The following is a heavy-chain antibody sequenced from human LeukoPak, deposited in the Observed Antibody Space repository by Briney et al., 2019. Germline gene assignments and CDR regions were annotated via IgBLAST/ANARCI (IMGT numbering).Heavy chain of an antibody. Sequence: ASVKVSCKASGYTFTGYYMHWVRQAPGQGLEWMGWINPNSGGTNYAQKFQGRVTMTRDTSISTAYMELSRLRSDDTAVYYCARGEGEGIQLWSNYWGQGTLVTVSS. CDR2: INPNSGGT. CDR1: GYTFTGYY. D-gene: IGHD5-18*01. J-gene: IGHJ4*02. CDR3: ARGEGEGIQLWSNY. V-gene: IGHV1-2*02.